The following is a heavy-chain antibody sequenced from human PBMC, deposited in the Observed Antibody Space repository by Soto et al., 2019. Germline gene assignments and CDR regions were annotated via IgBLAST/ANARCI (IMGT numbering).Heavy chain of an antibody. J-gene: IGHJ4*02. CDR2: MNPNSGNT. D-gene: IGHD3-22*01. CDR1: GYTFTSYD. V-gene: IGHV1-8*01. CDR3: ARGSMIRLHRLIDY. Sequence: ASVKVSCKASGYTFTSYDINWVRQATGQGLEWMGWMNPNSGNTGYAQKFQGRVTMTRNTSISTAYMGLSSLRSEDTAVYYCARGSMIRLHRLIDYWGQGTLVTVSS.